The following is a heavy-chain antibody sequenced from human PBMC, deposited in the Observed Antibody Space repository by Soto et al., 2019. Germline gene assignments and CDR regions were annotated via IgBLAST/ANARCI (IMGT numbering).Heavy chain of an antibody. D-gene: IGHD7-27*01. CDR2: ISAYNGNT. V-gene: IGHV1-18*01. CDR1: GYTFTRYG. J-gene: IGHJ5*02. CDR3: ARELTGGGWFDP. Sequence: ASVKVSFKASGYTFTRYGISWLRQAPGQGLEWMGWISAYNGNTNYAQKLQGRVTMTTDTSTSTAYMELRSLRSDDTAVYYCARELTGGGWFDPWGQGTLVTVSS.